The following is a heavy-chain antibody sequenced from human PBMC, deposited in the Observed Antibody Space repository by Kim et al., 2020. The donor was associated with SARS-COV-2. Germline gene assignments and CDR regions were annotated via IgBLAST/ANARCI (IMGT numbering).Heavy chain of an antibody. V-gene: IGHV3-21*01. Sequence: GGSLRLSCAASGFTFIDYSMNWVRQTPGKGLEWVSSISGSGNHIYYADSVKGRFTISRDNAKNSLYLQMYSLRAEDTAVYYCARDLVVGAASIYYFDFWGQGTLVTVSS. D-gene: IGHD2-15*01. J-gene: IGHJ4*02. CDR3: ARDLVVGAASIYYFDF. CDR2: ISGSGNHI. CDR1: GFTFIDYS.